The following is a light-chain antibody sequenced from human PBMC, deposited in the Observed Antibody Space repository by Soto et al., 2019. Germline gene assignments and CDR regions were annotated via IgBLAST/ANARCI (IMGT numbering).Light chain of an antibody. CDR2: DTS. Sequence: DIVLTQSPGTLSLSPGGRATLSCRASQSVSSSSLSWYQQKPGQAPRLLIYDTSSRATDIPDRFSGSGSGTDFTLTISRLQPEDFTVYYCQHYGTSMWTFGQGTTVEIK. CDR3: QHYGTSMWT. V-gene: IGKV3-20*01. CDR1: QSVSSSS. J-gene: IGKJ1*01.